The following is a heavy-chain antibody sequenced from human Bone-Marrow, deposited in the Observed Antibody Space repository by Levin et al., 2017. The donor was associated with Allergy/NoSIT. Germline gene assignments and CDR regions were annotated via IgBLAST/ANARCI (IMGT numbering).Heavy chain of an antibody. CDR1: DDSINSNDYS. V-gene: IGHV4-30-2*01. CDR3: VRGTGGRYAYYYMDV. CDR2: IYHGGST. D-gene: IGHD1-26*01. Sequence: SETLSLTCAVSDDSINSNDYSWTWIRQPPGKGLEWIGYIYHGGSTYYNSSLKGRVTLSLSRSRRQVSLHLTSVTAADTAVYYCVRGTGGRYAYYYMDVWGKGTTVTVSS. J-gene: IGHJ6*04.